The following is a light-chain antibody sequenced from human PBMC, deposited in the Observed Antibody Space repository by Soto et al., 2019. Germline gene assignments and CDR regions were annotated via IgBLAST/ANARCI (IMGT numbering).Light chain of an antibody. CDR3: MQALQSPPWT. CDR2: LGS. CDR1: QSLLHSNGYNY. Sequence: DIVMTQSPLSLPVTPGEPASISCRSSQSLLHSNGYNYLNWLVQKPGQSPQLLIYLGSERGSGVPGLISGSGSGTDVTLKISRVEADDVGIYYCMQALQSPPWTFGQGTKVEIK. V-gene: IGKV2-28*01. J-gene: IGKJ1*01.